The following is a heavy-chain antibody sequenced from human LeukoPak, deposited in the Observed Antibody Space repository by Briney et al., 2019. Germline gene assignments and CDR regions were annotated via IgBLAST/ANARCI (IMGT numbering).Heavy chain of an antibody. J-gene: IGHJ4*02. Sequence: SETLSLTCAVYGGSFSGYYWSWIRQPPGKGLEWIGEINHSGSTNYNPSLKSRVTISVDTSKNQISLKLSSVTAADTAVYYCARGKVVITTLYYFDYWGQGTLVTVSS. CDR3: ARGKVVITTLYYFDY. D-gene: IGHD3-22*01. CDR1: GGSFSGYY. V-gene: IGHV4-34*01. CDR2: INHSGST.